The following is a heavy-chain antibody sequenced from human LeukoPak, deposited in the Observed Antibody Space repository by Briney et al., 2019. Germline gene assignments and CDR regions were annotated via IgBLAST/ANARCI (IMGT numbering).Heavy chain of an antibody. V-gene: IGHV3-30*18. D-gene: IGHD2-2*01. CDR1: GLTFSTYG. CDR3: AKDLASCCYYYGLDV. CDR2: ISFDGNSK. Sequence: PGRSLRLSCAASGLTFSTYGMHWVRQAPGKGLEWVAVISFDGNSKYYADSVKGRFTLSRDNSKNTLYLQMNSLRGEDTAVYYCAKDLASCCYYYGLDVWGQGTTVTVSS. J-gene: IGHJ6*02.